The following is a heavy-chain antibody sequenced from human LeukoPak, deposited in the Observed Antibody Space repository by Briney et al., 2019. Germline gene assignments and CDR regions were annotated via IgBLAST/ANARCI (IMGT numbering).Heavy chain of an antibody. Sequence: GGSLRLSCAASGFTFGTYSMHWVRQAPGKGLEWVAIISSAGTIINYADSVRGRFSISRDNSRNTLYLQMDSLRTEDTAVYYCAKDHRWLVDYWGQGTLDTVSS. CDR3: AKDHRWLVDY. D-gene: IGHD6-19*01. CDR2: ISSAGTII. V-gene: IGHV3-30-3*01. CDR1: GFTFGTYS. J-gene: IGHJ4*02.